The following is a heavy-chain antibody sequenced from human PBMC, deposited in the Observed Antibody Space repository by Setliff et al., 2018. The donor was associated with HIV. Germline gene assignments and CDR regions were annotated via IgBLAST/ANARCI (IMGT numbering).Heavy chain of an antibody. V-gene: IGHV4-39*07. D-gene: IGHD1-26*01. J-gene: IGHJ3*02. CDR3: ARGARALGGDAFDI. CDR1: GGSVSSSSYY. CDR2: IYYSGST. Sequence: SETLSLTCTVSGGSVSSSSYYWGWLRQPPGKGLEWIGSIYYSGSTYYNPSLKSRVIISVDTSKNQFSLKLSSVTAADTAVYYCARGARALGGDAFDIWGQGTMVTVSS.